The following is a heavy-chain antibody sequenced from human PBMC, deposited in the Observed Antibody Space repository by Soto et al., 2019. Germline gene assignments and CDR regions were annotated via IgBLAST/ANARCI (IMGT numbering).Heavy chain of an antibody. J-gene: IGHJ6*02. CDR1: GFTFTSYG. Sequence: VQLVQSGSEVKKPGASVKVSCKASGFTFTSYGISWVRQAPGQGLECMAWISIYNDNTKYAQKFQGRITMTTDTSTSTAYMELRSLRSDDTAVYYCARETYYFGSGTYDDGMDVWGQGTTVTVSS. D-gene: IGHD3-10*01. CDR3: ARETYYFGSGTYDDGMDV. CDR2: ISIYNDNT. V-gene: IGHV1-18*04.